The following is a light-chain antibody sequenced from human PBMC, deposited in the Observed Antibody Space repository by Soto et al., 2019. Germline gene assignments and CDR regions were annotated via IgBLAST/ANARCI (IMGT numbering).Light chain of an antibody. CDR1: QSVSSSY. V-gene: IGKV3-20*01. CDR3: QQYGSSPLLT. CDR2: GAS. J-gene: IGKJ4*01. Sequence: EIVLTQSPGTLSLSPGERATLSCRASQSVSSSYLAWYQQKPGQAPRLLIYGASSRATGIPDRFSGSGSGTDFPLTISRLEPKDFEVYYCQQYGSSPLLTFGGGTKVEIK.